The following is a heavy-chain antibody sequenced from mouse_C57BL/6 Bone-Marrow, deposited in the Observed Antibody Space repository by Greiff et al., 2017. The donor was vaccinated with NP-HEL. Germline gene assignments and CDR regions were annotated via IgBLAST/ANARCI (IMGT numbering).Heavy chain of an antibody. Sequence: QVQLQQPGAELVMPGASVKLSCKASGYTFTSYWMHWVKQRPGQGLEWIGEIDPSDSYTNYNQKFKGKSTLTVDKSSSTAYMQLSSLTSEDSAVYYCASGRYQYYFDYWGQGTTLTVSS. CDR3: ASGRYQYYFDY. CDR2: IDPSDSYT. V-gene: IGHV1-69*01. J-gene: IGHJ2*01. D-gene: IGHD1-1*01. CDR1: GYTFTSYW.